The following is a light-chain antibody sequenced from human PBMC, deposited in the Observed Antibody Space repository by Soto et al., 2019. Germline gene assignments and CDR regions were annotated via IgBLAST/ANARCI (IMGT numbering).Light chain of an antibody. CDR2: DVS. J-gene: IGLJ3*02. Sequence: QSVLTQPASVSGSPGQSITISCTGTSSDVGGYNYVSWYQQHPGKAPKLMFYDVSNRPLGVSNRFSGSKSGNTASLTNSGVQGEDRGDYSRRSYTSRSTRVFRGGTQLTLL. V-gene: IGLV2-14*01. CDR1: SSDVGGYNY. CDR3: RSYTSRSTRV.